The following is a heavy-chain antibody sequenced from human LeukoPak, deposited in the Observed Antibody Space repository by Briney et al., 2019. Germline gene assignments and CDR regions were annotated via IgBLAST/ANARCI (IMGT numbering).Heavy chain of an antibody. CDR1: GYTFTSYY. Sequence: GASVKVSCKASGYTFTSYYMHWVRQAPGQGLEWMGIINPSGGSTSYAQKFQGGVTMTRDTSTSTVYMELSSLRSEDTAVYYCARVGSPAVAGTGELDYWGQGTLVTVSS. CDR3: ARVGSPAVAGTGELDY. J-gene: IGHJ4*02. V-gene: IGHV1-46*01. D-gene: IGHD6-19*01. CDR2: INPSGGST.